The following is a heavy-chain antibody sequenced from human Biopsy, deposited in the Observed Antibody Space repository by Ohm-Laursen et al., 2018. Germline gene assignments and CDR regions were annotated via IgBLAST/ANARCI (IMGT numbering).Heavy chain of an antibody. CDR3: ARGEYYAYWSGARKLNYFDY. J-gene: IGHJ4*02. Sequence: GTLSLTCAVSGGSFSGTYWSWIRQTPGKGLEWIGEINHSGSTKYNPSFESRVTISVDTSRNQFSLNLFSVTAADAARYFCARGEYYAYWSGARKLNYFDYWGQGTLVIVSS. CDR2: INHSGST. CDR1: GGSFSGTY. V-gene: IGHV4-34*01. D-gene: IGHD3-3*01.